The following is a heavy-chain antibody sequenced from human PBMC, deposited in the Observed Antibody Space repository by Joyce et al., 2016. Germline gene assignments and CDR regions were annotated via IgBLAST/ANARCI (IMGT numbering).Heavy chain of an antibody. V-gene: IGHV1-8*01. CDR3: ARVQLLSIRGAASGPARY. Sequence: QVQLAQSGAEVKKPGASVKVSCKASGYAFTNYDIHWVRQATGQGLEWMGGMNANSGNTGYAQKFQGRVTMTRNTSISTAYMELSSLRSEDTAVYYCARVQLLSIRGAASGPARYWGQGTLVTVSS. J-gene: IGHJ4*02. CDR1: GYAFTNYD. D-gene: IGHD1-1*01. CDR2: MNANSGNT.